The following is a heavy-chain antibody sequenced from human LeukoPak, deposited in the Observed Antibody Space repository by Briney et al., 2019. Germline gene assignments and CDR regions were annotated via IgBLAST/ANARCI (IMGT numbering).Heavy chain of an antibody. CDR3: AREGTTAPNWFDP. V-gene: IGHV4-39*07. Sequence: LSLTCTVSGDSVSSSSYYWGWIRQPPGKGLEWIGLKSYSGTSSYNPSLESRVTISVDTSKNQFSLKLSSVTAADTAVYYCAREGTTAPNWFDPWGQGTLVTVSS. J-gene: IGHJ5*02. CDR2: KSYSGTS. D-gene: IGHD2/OR15-2a*01. CDR1: GDSVSSSSYY.